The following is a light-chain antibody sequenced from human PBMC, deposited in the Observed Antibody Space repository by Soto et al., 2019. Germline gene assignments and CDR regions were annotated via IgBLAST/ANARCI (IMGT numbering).Light chain of an antibody. CDR2: SAS. CDR3: QQNYSPPLS. CDR1: QSISSY. Sequence: DIQMNPSPSSLSASVGDRVTITCRASQSISSYVSWFQQKAGEAPRLLMYSASSLPSGVPSWFIGRGSGTDFTLTISSLQPEDFATYYGQQNYSPPLSVGGGTKVEI. V-gene: IGKV1-39*01. J-gene: IGKJ4*01.